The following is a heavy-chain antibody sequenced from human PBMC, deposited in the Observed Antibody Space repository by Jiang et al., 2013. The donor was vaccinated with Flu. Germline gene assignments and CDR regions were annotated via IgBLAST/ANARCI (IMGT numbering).Heavy chain of an antibody. CDR1: GGSISDTRYC. CDR2: IYSGGTT. J-gene: IGHJ6*01. CDR3: ARLDYGDGYYYYGMDV. V-gene: IGHV4-39*01. Sequence: QTLSLTCTVSGGSISDTRYCWGWIRQPPGKGLEWIGSIYSGGTTYYNPSLKSRVTISLDTSKNQFSLRLTSVTAADTAMFYCARLDYGDGYYYYGMDVWG. D-gene: IGHD4-17*01.